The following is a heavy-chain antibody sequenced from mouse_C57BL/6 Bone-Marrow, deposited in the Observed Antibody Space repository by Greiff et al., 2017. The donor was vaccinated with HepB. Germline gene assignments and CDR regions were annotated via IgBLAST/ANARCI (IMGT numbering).Heavy chain of an antibody. V-gene: IGHV1-15*01. CDR1: GYTFTDYE. CDR3: TRNGIFITTEEFDY. CDR2: IDPETGGT. Sequence: QVQLQQSGAELVRPGASVTLSCKASGYTFTDYEMHWVKQTPVHGLEWIGAIDPETGGTAYNQKFKGKAILTADKSSSTAYMELRSLTSEDSAVYYCTRNGIFITTEEFDYWGQGTTLTVSS. J-gene: IGHJ2*01. D-gene: IGHD1-1*01.